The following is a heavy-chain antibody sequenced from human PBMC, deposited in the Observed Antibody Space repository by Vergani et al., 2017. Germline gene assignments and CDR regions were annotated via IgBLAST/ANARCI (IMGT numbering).Heavy chain of an antibody. J-gene: IGHJ6*03. CDR1: GFTFSSYG. CDR2: IWYDGSNK. V-gene: IGHV3-33*01. D-gene: IGHD3-3*01. CDR3: ARAPEVSVWSGYPYYYYYYMDV. Sequence: QVRLVESGGGVVQPGRSLRLSCSASGFTFSSYGMHWVRQAPGKGLEWVAVIWYDGSNKYYADSVKGRFTISRDNSKNTLYLQMNSLRAEDTAVYYCARAPEVSVWSGYPYYYYYYMDVWGKGTTVTVSS.